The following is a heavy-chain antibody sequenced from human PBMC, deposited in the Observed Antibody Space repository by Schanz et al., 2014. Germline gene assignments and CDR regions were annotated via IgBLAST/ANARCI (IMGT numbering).Heavy chain of an antibody. CDR1: GFIFNDYY. CDR2: ISRAGTTS. CDR3: ARDGGRDGYNLAFDV. D-gene: IGHD5-12*01. J-gene: IGHJ3*01. V-gene: IGHV3-11*04. Sequence: QVQLVESGGGLVKPGGSLRLSCAASGFIFNDYYMNWIRQAPGKGLEWLSYISRAGTTSYYADSVKGRFTISRDNAKNSLYLEMNTLRAEDTAIYFCARDGGRDGYNLAFDVWGQGTLVTVSS.